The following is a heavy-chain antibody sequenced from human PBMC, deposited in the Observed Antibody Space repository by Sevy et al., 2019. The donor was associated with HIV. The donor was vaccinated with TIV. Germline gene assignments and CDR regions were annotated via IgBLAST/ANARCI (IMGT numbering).Heavy chain of an antibody. CDR3: AREGCTQPHDY. CDR1: GFTFAKYS. Sequence: GSLRLSCAASGFTFAKYSMSWVRQAPGKGLEWVSTFSFGCGRINYADSVKGRFTISRDDSKNPLFLQMNRLRAEDTATYFCAREGCTQPHDYWGQGTLVTVSS. D-gene: IGHD2-8*01. V-gene: IGHV3-23*01. J-gene: IGHJ4*02. CDR2: FSFGCGRI.